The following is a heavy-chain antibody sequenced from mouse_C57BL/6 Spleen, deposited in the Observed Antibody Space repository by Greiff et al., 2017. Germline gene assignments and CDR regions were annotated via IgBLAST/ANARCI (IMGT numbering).Heavy chain of an antibody. CDR2: ISDGGSYT. CDR1: GFTFSSYA. V-gene: IGHV5-4*01. D-gene: IGHD2-1*01. CDR3: ARAGGYGNWFAY. J-gene: IGHJ3*01. Sequence: EVQRVESGGGLVKPGGSLKLSCAASGFTFSSYAMSWVRQTPEKRLEWVATISDGGSYTYYPDNVKGRFTISRDNAKNNLYLQMSHLKSEDTAMYYCARAGGYGNWFAYWGQGTLVTVSA.